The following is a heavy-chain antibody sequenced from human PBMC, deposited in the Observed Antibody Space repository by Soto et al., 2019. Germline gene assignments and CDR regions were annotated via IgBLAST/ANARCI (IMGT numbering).Heavy chain of an antibody. Sequence: ASVKVSCKASGYTFTSYGISWVRQAPGQGLEWMGWISAYNGNTHFAQKFQGRVTMTTDTPTTTAFMELRSLTSDDTAVYYCARASVSGRRFDYWGEGTLVTVSS. CDR3: ARASVSGRRFDY. J-gene: IGHJ4*02. V-gene: IGHV1-18*01. CDR2: ISAYNGNT. CDR1: GYTFTSYG. D-gene: IGHD6-19*01.